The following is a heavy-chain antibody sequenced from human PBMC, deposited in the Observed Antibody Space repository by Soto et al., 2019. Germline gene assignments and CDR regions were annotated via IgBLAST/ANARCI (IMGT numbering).Heavy chain of an antibody. CDR3: AKSGEPGVVAATSFDF. CDR1: GFTFDDYA. Sequence: EVQLVESGGRLVQPGTSLRLSCVASGFTFDDYAMHWVRQVPGKGLEWVSVISANGGSIRYGESVKGRFTISRDNAKNSLFLQMNSLSAEDTALYYCAKSGEPGVVAATSFDFWGQGTLVTVSS. D-gene: IGHD2-15*01. V-gene: IGHV3-9*01. CDR2: ISANGGSI. J-gene: IGHJ4*02.